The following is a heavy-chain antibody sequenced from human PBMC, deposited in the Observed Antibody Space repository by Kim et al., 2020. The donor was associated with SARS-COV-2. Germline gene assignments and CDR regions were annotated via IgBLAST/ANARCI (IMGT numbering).Heavy chain of an antibody. D-gene: IGHD6-13*01. CDR2: IWYDGSNK. CDR3: AREREAYGSSSLDY. CDR1: GFTFSSYG. J-gene: IGHJ4*02. V-gene: IGHV3-33*08. Sequence: GGSLRLSCAASGFTFSSYGMHWVRQAPGKGLEWVAVIWYDGSNKYYADSVKGRFTISRDNSKNTLYLQMNSLRAEDTAVYYCAREREAYGSSSLDYWGQGTLVSVSS.